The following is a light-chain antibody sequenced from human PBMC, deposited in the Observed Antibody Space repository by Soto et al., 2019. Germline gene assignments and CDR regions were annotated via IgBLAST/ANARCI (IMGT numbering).Light chain of an antibody. CDR2: EVN. Sequence: QSALTQPPSASGSPGQSVANSCTGTSSDVGGYNYVSWYQQHPGKAPKLMIYEVNKRPSGVPDRFSGSKSGNTASLTVSGLQAEDEADYYCSSYAASSNVFGTGTKLTVL. V-gene: IGLV2-8*01. CDR3: SSYAASSNV. CDR1: SSDVGGYNY. J-gene: IGLJ1*01.